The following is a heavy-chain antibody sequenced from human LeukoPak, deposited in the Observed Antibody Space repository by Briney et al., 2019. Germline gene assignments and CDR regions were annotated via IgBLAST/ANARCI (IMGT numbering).Heavy chain of an antibody. CDR3: VGYYYDSSGYYNNDY. CDR2: ISSSSSYI. CDR1: GFNFRDFG. J-gene: IGHJ4*02. Sequence: GTSLRLSCAASGFNFRDFGIHWVRQAPGKGLEWVSSISSSSSYIYYADSVKGRFTISRDNAKNSLYLQMNSLRAEDTAVYYCVGYYYDSSGYYNNDYWGQGTLVTVSS. D-gene: IGHD3-22*01. V-gene: IGHV3-21*01.